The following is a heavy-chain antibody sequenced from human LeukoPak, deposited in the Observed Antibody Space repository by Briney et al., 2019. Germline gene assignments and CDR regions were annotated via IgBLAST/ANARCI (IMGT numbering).Heavy chain of an antibody. D-gene: IGHD6-19*01. CDR2: IYYSGST. J-gene: IGHJ4*02. Sequence: SETLSLTCTVSGGSISSYYWSWIRQPPGKGLEWIGYIYYSGSTNYDPSLKSRVTISVDTSKNQFSLKLSSVTAADTAVYYCARGSGWYYYWGQGTLVTVSS. V-gene: IGHV4-59*01. CDR3: ARGSGWYYY. CDR1: GGSISSYY.